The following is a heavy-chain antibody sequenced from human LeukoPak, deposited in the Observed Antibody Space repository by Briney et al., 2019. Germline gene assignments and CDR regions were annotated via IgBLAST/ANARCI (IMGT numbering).Heavy chain of an antibody. Sequence: GGSLRLSCAASGFTFSSYGMHWVRQAPGKGLEWVAVISYDGSNKYYADSVKGRFTISRDNSKNTVYLQMNSLRAEDTAVYYCAKDINFGGFPFDYWGQGTLVTVSS. D-gene: IGHD3-3*01. V-gene: IGHV3-30*18. CDR3: AKDINFGGFPFDY. CDR2: ISYDGSNK. J-gene: IGHJ4*02. CDR1: GFTFSSYG.